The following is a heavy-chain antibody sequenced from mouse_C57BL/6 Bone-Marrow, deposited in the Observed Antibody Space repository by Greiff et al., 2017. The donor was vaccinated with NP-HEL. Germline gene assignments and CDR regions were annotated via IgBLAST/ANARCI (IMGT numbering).Heavy chain of an antibody. J-gene: IGHJ4*01. CDR1: GFTFSSYT. V-gene: IGHV5-9*01. CDR2: ISGGGGNT. CDR3: ASPRYYSNYYAMDY. D-gene: IGHD2-5*01. Sequence: EVKLMESGGGLVKPGGSLKLSCAASGFTFSSYTMSWVRQTPEKRLEWVATISGGGGNTYYPARVKGRFTISSATANNTLYLQMSSLRSEDTALYDWASPRYYSNYYAMDYWGQGTSVTVSS.